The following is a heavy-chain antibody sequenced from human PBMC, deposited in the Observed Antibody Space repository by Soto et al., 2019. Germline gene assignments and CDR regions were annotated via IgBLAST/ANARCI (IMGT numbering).Heavy chain of an antibody. V-gene: IGHV3-30-3*01. CDR3: ARVRGSSWYEGAFDI. CDR2: ISYDESNK. Sequence: QVQLVESGGGVVQPGRSLRLCCAASGFTFSSYAMHWVRQAPGKVLEWVAFISYDESNKYYADSVKGRFTISRDNSKNTRYLQMNSLRAEDTAVYYCARVRGSSWYEGAFDIWGQGTMVTVSS. J-gene: IGHJ3*02. CDR1: GFTFSSYA. D-gene: IGHD6-13*01.